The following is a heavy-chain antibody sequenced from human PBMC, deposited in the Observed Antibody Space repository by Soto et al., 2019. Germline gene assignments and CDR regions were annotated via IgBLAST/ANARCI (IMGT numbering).Heavy chain of an antibody. D-gene: IGHD2-2*01. V-gene: IGHV3-66*01. J-gene: IGHJ6*03. CDR3: AKVVVPAGYYYYYMDV. CDR2: IYSGGST. CDR1: GGPVSSNY. Sequence: GGSLRLSCAASGGPVSSNYMSWVRQAPGKGLEWVSVIYSGGSTYYADSVKGRFTISRDNSRNTLGLQMNSLRAEDTAVYYCAKVVVPAGYYYYYMDVWGKGTTVIVSS.